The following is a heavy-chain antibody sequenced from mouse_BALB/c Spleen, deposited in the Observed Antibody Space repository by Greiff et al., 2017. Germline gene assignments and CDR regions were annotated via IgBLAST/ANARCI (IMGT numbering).Heavy chain of an antibody. CDR3: ASPYCYGSRSFAY. D-gene: IGHD1-1*01. J-gene: IGHJ3*01. V-gene: IGHV5-9-4*01. CDR1: GFTFSSYA. CDR2: ISSGGSYT. Sequence: EVQGVESGGGLVKPGGSLKLSCAASGFTFSSYAMSWVRQSPEKRLEWVAEISSGGSYTYYPDTVTGRFTISRDNAKNTLYLEMSSLRSEDTAMYYCASPYCYGSRSFAYWGQGTLVTVSA.